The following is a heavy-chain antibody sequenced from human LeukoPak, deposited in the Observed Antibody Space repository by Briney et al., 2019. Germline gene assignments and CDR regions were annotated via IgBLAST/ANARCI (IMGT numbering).Heavy chain of an antibody. J-gene: IGHJ6*03. CDR3: AKTYSSSRAHYFYYYMDV. CDR2: IRSSSTTI. Sequence: GGSLRLSCEASGFTFSNYSMNWVRQAPGKGLEWVSYIRSSSTTIYYADSVKGRFTISRDNAKNSLYLQMNSLRAEDTAVYYCAKTYSSSRAHYFYYYMDVWGKGTTVTISS. CDR1: GFTFSNYS. V-gene: IGHV3-48*01. D-gene: IGHD6-13*01.